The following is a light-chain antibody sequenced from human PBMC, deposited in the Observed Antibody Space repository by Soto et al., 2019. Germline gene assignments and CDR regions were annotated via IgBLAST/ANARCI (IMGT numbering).Light chain of an antibody. CDR1: SSDVGGYDY. V-gene: IGLV2-11*01. CDR3: ISYTSSTTYV. Sequence: QSVLTQPRSVSGSPGQSVAISCTGTSSDVGGYDYVSWYQQHPGKAPNVIIFDVSKRPSGVPDRFSGSKSGNTASLTISGLQVEDEADYYCISYTSSTTYVFGTGTKVTVL. CDR2: DVS. J-gene: IGLJ1*01.